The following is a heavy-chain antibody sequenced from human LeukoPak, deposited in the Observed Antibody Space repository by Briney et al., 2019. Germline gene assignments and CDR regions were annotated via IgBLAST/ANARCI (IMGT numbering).Heavy chain of an antibody. CDR1: GFTFSSYG. CDR2: ISYDGSNK. V-gene: IGHV3-30*18. D-gene: IGHD3-16*01. Sequence: GGSLRLSCAASGFTFSSYGMHWVRQAPGKGLEWMAVISYDGSNKYYADSVKGRFTISRDNSKNTLYLQMNSLRAEDTAVYFCVKGTDGGGGYFDYWGQGILVTVSS. J-gene: IGHJ4*02. CDR3: VKGTDGGGGYFDY.